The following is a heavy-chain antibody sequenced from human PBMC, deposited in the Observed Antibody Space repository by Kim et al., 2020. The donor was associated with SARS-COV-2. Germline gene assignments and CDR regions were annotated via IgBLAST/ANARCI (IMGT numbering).Heavy chain of an antibody. V-gene: IGHV3-9*02. CDR1: GFTSGAYA. CDR3: TRDLSGLDCTSTTCYAYGMDV. Sequence: GGSLRLSCVASGFTSGAYAMHWVRKAPGKGLEWVAGIWKSDNIYYADSVKGRFTISRDNAKNSLFLEMTGLRPEDTALYYCTRDLSGLDCTSTTCYAYGMDVWGQGTTVVVSS. CDR2: IWKSDNI. D-gene: IGHD2-2*01. J-gene: IGHJ6*02.